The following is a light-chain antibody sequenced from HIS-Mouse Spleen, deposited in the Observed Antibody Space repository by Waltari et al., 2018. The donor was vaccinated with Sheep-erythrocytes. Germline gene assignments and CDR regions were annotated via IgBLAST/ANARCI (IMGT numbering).Light chain of an antibody. V-gene: IGLV2-8*01. CDR3: SSYAGSNNWV. Sequence: QSALTQPPSASGSPGQSVTISCTGPSRDVGGYNYVSWYQQHPGKAPKRMIYEVSKRPSGVPDRFSGSKSGNTASLTVSGLQAEDEADYYCSSYAGSNNWVFGGGTKLTVL. CDR2: EVS. CDR1: SRDVGGYNY. J-gene: IGLJ3*02.